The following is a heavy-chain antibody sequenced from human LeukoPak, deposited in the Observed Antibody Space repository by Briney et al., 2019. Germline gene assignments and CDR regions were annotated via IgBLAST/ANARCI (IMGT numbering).Heavy chain of an antibody. J-gene: IGHJ4*02. D-gene: IGHD6-19*01. Sequence: SQTLSLTCAISGDSVSSDSAAWNWIRQSPSRGLEWLGRTYYRSRWYNEYALSVKSRITINPDTSKNQFSLQLNSVTPEDMAVYYCARVTEKQYLPFDSWGQGTLVTVSS. V-gene: IGHV6-1*01. CDR1: GDSVSSDSAA. CDR2: TYYRSRWYN. CDR3: ARVTEKQYLPFDS.